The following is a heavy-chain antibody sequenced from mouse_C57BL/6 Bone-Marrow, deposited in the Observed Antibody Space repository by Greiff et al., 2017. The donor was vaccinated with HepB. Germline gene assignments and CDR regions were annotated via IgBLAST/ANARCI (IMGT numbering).Heavy chain of an antibody. Sequence: EVKLVESGPGMVKPSQSLSLTCTVTGYSITSGYDWHWIRHFPGNKLEWMGYISYSGSTNYNPSLKSRISITHDTSKNHFFLKLNSVTTEDTATYYCARDPRWLLRRYFDVWGTGTTVTVSS. J-gene: IGHJ1*03. CDR3: ARDPRWLLRRYFDV. D-gene: IGHD2-3*01. CDR1: GYSITSGYD. V-gene: IGHV3-1*01. CDR2: ISYSGST.